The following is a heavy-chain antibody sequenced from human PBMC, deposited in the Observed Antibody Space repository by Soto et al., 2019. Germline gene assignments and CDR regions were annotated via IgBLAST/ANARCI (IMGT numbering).Heavy chain of an antibody. CDR3: ARGRSLRYYYDSSGYSYFDY. J-gene: IGHJ4*02. D-gene: IGHD3-22*01. V-gene: IGHV3-72*01. CDR2: TRNKANSYTT. Sequence: GGSLRLSCAASGFTFSDHYMDWVRQAPGKGLEWVGRTRNKANSYTTEYAASVKGRFTISRDDSKNSLYLQMNSLKTEDTAVYYCARGRSLRYYYDSSGYSYFDYWGQGTLVTVSS. CDR1: GFTFSDHY.